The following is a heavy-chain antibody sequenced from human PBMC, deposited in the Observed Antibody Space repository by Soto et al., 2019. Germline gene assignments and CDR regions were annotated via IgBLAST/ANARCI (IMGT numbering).Heavy chain of an antibody. V-gene: IGHV3-66*01. CDR2: FYSGVST. J-gene: IGHJ3*02. Sequence: EVQLVESGGGLVQPGGSLRLSCAASGFTVSSNYMSWVRQAPGKGLEWVSVFYSGVSTYYADSVKGRFTISRDNSKNPLYLQMNSLRAEDTAVYYCARADSSGWYHDAFDIWGQGTMVTVSS. CDR3: ARADSSGWYHDAFDI. CDR1: GFTVSSNY. D-gene: IGHD6-19*01.